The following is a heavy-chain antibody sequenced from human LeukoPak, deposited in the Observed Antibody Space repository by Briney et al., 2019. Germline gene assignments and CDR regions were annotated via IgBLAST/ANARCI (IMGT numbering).Heavy chain of an antibody. CDR2: ISGSGGSA. D-gene: IGHD2-15*01. J-gene: IGHJ4*02. V-gene: IGHV3-23*01. CDR3: AKTTTGYSSGRYPAWPIDY. CDR1: GFTFGSYA. Sequence: GGSLRLSCAASGFTFGSYAMYWVRQTPGKGLEWVSGISGSGGSAHYADSVKGRFTISRDNSKNTVYLQMDSLRAEDTATYYCAKTTTGYSSGRYPAWPIDYWGQGTLVTVSS.